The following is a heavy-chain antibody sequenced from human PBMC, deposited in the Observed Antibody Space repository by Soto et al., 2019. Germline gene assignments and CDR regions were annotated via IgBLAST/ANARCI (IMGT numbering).Heavy chain of an antibody. J-gene: IGHJ5*02. Sequence: QLQLQESGPGLVKPSETLSLTCTVSGDSISSSYYWGWGRQPPGKGLECIGAVYYTGFTYYNPSLKSRLTISLDTSKNQFSLRLSSVTAADTAIYYCARLPVVVIALGYFDPWGPGTLVTVSS. CDR1: GDSISSSYY. D-gene: IGHD2-21*01. CDR3: ARLPVVVIALGYFDP. CDR2: VYYTGFT. V-gene: IGHV4-39*01.